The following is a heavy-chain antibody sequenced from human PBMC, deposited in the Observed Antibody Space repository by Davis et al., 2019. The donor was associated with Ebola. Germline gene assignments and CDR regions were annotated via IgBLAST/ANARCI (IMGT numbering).Heavy chain of an antibody. Sequence: GESLKISCEGSGFSFGEYGLNWVRQLPGKGLDWVSFISQSSVFIHYADSVKGRFTVSRDNAKNSLFLQINNLRVDDTATYYCARSRPTSGSDYYAFDHWGQGTLVSVSS. J-gene: IGHJ4*02. CDR1: GFSFGEYG. V-gene: IGHV3-21*01. D-gene: IGHD1-26*01. CDR3: ARSRPTSGSDYYAFDH. CDR2: ISQSSVFI.